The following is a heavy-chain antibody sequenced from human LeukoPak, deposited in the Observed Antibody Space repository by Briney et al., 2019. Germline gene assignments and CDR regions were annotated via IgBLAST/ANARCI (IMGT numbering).Heavy chain of an antibody. Sequence: PGGSLRLSCAASGFTFSSYSMNWVRQAPGKGLEWVSSISSSSSYIYYADSVKGRFTISRDNAKNSLYLQMNSLRAEETAVYYCAREGDLVGAATGDPWGQGTLVTVA. CDR3: AREGDLVGAATGDP. J-gene: IGHJ5*02. D-gene: IGHD2-15*01. CDR1: GFTFSSYS. CDR2: ISSSSSYI. V-gene: IGHV3-21*01.